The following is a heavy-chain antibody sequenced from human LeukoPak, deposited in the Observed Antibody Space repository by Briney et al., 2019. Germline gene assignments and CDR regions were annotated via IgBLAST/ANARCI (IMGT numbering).Heavy chain of an antibody. Sequence: GGSLRLSCAASGFTFSSYGMHWVRQAPGKGLEWVAVISYDGSNKYYADSVKGRFTISRDNSKNTLYLQMNSLRAEDTAVYYCAKDRDMTTDYGMDVWGKGTTATVSS. D-gene: IGHD4-17*01. CDR2: ISYDGSNK. J-gene: IGHJ6*04. V-gene: IGHV3-30*18. CDR1: GFTFSSYG. CDR3: AKDRDMTTDYGMDV.